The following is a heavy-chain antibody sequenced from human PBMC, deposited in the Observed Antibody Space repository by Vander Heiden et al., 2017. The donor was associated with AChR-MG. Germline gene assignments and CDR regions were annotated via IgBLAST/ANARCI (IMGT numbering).Heavy chain of an antibody. CDR3: ASDALRSDSIGVDY. V-gene: IGHV4-39*01. J-gene: IGHJ4*02. D-gene: IGHD3-16*01. CDR2: IYYSGST. Sequence: QLQLQESGPGLVKPSETLSLTCTVSGGSISSSSYYWGWIRQPPGKGLEWIGSIYYSGSTYYNPSLKSRVTISVDTSKNQFSLKLSSVTAADTAVYYCASDALRSDSIGVDYWGQGTLVTVSS. CDR1: GGSISSSSYY.